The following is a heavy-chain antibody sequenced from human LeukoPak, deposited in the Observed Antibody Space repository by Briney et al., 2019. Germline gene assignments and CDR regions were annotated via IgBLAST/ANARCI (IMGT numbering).Heavy chain of an antibody. J-gene: IGHJ4*02. D-gene: IGHD3-10*01. Sequence: ETLSLTCTVSGGSISSSSYYWGWVRQAPGKGLEWVSAISGIGGSTYYADSVKGRFTISRDNSKNTLYLQMNSLRAEDTAVYYCAKVYGSGSYPFDYWGQGTLVTVSS. CDR1: GGSISSSSYY. CDR3: AKVYGSGSYPFDY. CDR2: ISGIGGST. V-gene: IGHV3-23*01.